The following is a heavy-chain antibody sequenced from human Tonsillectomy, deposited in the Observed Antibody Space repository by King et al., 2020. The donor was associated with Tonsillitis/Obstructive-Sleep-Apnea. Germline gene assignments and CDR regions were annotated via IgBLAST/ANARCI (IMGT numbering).Heavy chain of an antibody. D-gene: IGHD1-26*01. Sequence: VQLVESGGGVVQPGRSLRLSCAASGFTFSSYGMHWVRQAPGKGLEWVAVIWYDGSNKYYADYVKGRFTISRDNSKNTLYLQMNSLRAEDTAVYYCARDRGGSYYLDYWGQGTLVTVSS. CDR2: IWYDGSNK. CDR3: ARDRGGSYYLDY. J-gene: IGHJ4*02. V-gene: IGHV3-33*01. CDR1: GFTFSSYG.